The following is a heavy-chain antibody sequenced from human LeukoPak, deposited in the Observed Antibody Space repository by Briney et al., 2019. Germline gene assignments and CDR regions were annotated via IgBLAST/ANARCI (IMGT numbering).Heavy chain of an antibody. D-gene: IGHD4-17*01. CDR1: GFTFSSYA. CDR2: ISGSGGST. J-gene: IGHJ5*02. Sequence: GGSLRLSCAASGFTFSSYAMSWVRQAPGKGLEWVSAISGSGGSTYYADSVKGRFTISRDYSKNTLYLQMNSLRAEDTAVYYCAKCLPRTDVYGDYDPWFDPWGQGTLVTVSS. V-gene: IGHV3-23*01. CDR3: AKCLPRTDVYGDYDPWFDP.